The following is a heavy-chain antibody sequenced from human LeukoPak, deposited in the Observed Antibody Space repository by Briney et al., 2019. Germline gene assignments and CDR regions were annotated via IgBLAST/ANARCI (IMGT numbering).Heavy chain of an antibody. CDR2: VKQDRSDK. V-gene: IGHV3-7*01. D-gene: IGHD5-18*01. J-gene: IGHJ4*02. Sequence: GGSLRLSCAGSGFNFSSYWLSWVRQAPGTGLEWVANVKQDRSDKSYVDSVKGRFTISSDNAKKSLYLQMNSLRAEDTAVYYCASNGRGYSYGVFDYWGQGTLVTVSS. CDR1: GFNFSSYW. CDR3: ASNGRGYSYGVFDY.